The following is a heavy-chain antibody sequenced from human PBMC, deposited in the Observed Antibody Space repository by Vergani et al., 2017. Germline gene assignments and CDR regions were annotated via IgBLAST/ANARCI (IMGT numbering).Heavy chain of an antibody. CDR3: AKELYDFWSGYYHMGFNY. CDR2: INPSGGST. V-gene: IGHV1-46*01. Sequence: QVQLVQSGAEVKKPGASVKVSCKASGYTFTSYYMHWVRQAPGQGLEWMGIINPSGGSTSYAQKFQGRVTMTRDTSTSTVYMELSSLRSEDTAVYYCAKELYDFWSGYYHMGFNYWGQGTLVTVSS. CDR1: GYTFTSYY. J-gene: IGHJ4*02. D-gene: IGHD3-3*01.